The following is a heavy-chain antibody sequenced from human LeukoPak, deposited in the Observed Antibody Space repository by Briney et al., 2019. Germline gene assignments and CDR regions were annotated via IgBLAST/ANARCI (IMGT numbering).Heavy chain of an antibody. CDR1: GFPFSTYG. CDR2: ISNDGNNK. D-gene: IGHD2-21*02. J-gene: IGHJ3*02. CDR3: AKDREAFCGGDCYSYAFDI. Sequence: GGSLRLSCAASGFPFSTYGMHWVRQAPGKGLEWVAAISNDGNNKFYADSVKGRFTLSRDNSKNTLHLQMNNLRAEDTAIYYCAKDREAFCGGDCYSYAFDIWGLGSFVTVSS. V-gene: IGHV3-30*18.